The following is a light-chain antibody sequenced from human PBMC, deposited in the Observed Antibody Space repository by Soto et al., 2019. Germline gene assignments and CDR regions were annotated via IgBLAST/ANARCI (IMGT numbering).Light chain of an antibody. CDR1: SSDVGGYNY. J-gene: IGLJ2*01. Sequence: QSVLTQPASVSGSPGQSITISCTGTSSDVGGYNYVSWYQQHPGKAPKLLIYDVSNRPSGVSNRCSGSKSGNTASLTISGLKAEDEADSYCSSYTSSSPLVFGGGTQLTVL. CDR2: DVS. CDR3: SSYTSSSPLV. V-gene: IGLV2-14*01.